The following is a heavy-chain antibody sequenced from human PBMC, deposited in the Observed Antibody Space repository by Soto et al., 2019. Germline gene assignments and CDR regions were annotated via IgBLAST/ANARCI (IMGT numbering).Heavy chain of an antibody. CDR1: DGSISSYY. J-gene: IGHJ4*02. CDR3: ARVAGGSGWYVDY. CDR2: IYYSGST. Sequence: PSETLSLTCTVSDGSISSYYWSWIRQPPGKGLEWIGYIYYSGSTNYNPSLKSRVTISVDTSKNQFSLKLSSVTAADTAVYYCARVAGGSGWYVDYWGQGTLVTVSS. V-gene: IGHV4-59*01. D-gene: IGHD6-19*01.